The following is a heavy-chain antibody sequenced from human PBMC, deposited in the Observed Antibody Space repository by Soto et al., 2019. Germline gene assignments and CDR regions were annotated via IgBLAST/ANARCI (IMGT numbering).Heavy chain of an antibody. V-gene: IGHV1-18*01. CDR3: VRDLDGSGSYYTDY. Sequence: GASVKVSCKASGYTFSIYGINWVRQAPGQGLEWMGWTRPDNGDTKYAQNLQGRVTMTTDTSTSTAYMELRSLRPDDTAVYYCVRDLDGSGSYYTDYWGQGTLVTVS. CDR2: TRPDNGDT. J-gene: IGHJ4*02. CDR1: GYTFSIYG. D-gene: IGHD3-10*01.